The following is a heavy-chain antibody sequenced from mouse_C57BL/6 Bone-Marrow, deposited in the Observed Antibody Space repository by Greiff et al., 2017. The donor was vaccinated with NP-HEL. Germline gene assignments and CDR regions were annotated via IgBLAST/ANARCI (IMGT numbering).Heavy chain of an antibody. Sequence: EVHLVESGGDLVKPGGSLKLSCAASGFTFSSYGMSWVRQTPDKRLEWVATISSGGSYTYYPDSVKGRFTISRDNAKNTLYLQMSSLKSEDTAMYYCASFARDFDYWGQGTTLTVSS. CDR1: GFTFSSYG. V-gene: IGHV5-6*01. CDR2: ISSGGSYT. CDR3: ASFARDFDY. J-gene: IGHJ2*01.